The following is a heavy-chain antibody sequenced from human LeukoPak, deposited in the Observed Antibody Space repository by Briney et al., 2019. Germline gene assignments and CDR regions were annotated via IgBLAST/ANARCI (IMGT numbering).Heavy chain of an antibody. CDR2: ISVSGGVR. J-gene: IGHJ6*02. D-gene: IGHD1-26*01. CDR3: ARGAVVGARPYYYYGMDV. Sequence: GGSLRLSCVASGYPFSSYSMNWIRQAPGKGLEWVSYISVSGGVRSYADSVKGRFTISRDDARNSLYLQMNSLRAEDTAVYYCARGAVVGARPYYYYGMDVWGQGTTVTVSS. V-gene: IGHV3-48*01. CDR1: GYPFSSYS.